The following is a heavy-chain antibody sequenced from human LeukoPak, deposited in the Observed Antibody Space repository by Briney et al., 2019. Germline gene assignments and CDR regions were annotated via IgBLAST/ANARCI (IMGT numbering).Heavy chain of an antibody. CDR3: ARLLGGYDYSYYFDY. CDR2: VYSSGST. V-gene: IGHV4-59*01. J-gene: IGHJ4*02. D-gene: IGHD5-12*01. CDR1: GGSITRYY. Sequence: SETLSLTCSVSGGSITRYYWNWIRQPPGKGLEWIGYVYSSGSTNYNPSLKRRVTISVDTSKSQFSLQLSSVTAADTAVYYCARLLGGYDYSYYFDYWGQGTLVTVSS.